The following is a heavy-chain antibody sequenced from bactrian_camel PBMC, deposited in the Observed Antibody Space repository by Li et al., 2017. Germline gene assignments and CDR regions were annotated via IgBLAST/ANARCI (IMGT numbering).Heavy chain of an antibody. CDR2: INTDDGST. Sequence: VQLVESGGGLVQAGGSLRLSCTVSGFQFSGAAMRWVRQPPGKGLEWLSAINTDDGSTYYADSVKGRFTISRDVAKNPVYLLMNSLKSEDTAVYYCAAGTRVAFSLLVFGMRITKDDFVYWGQGTQVTVS. D-gene: IGHD3*01. V-gene: IGHV3S40*01. CDR1: GFQFSGAA. CDR3: AAGTRVAFSLLVFGMRITKDDFVY. J-gene: IGHJ6*01.